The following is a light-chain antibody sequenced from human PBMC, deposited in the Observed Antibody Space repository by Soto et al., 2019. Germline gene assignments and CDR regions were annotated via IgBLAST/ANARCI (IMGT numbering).Light chain of an antibody. CDR3: LAWDATLNTFV. CDR2: END. V-gene: IGLV1-47*01. Sequence: QSVVTQPPSASGTPGQRVTIACSGSNANIGINYVSWYQQLPGTAPKLLIFENDQRPSGVPDRISGSKSGTSASLAISGLRSEDEADYYCLAWDATLNTFVFGTGTKLIVL. CDR1: NANIGINY. J-gene: IGLJ1*01.